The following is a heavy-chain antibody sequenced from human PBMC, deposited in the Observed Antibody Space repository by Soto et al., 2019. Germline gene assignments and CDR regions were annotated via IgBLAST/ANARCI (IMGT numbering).Heavy chain of an antibody. Sequence: SETLSLTCTVSGGSISSYYWSWIRQPPGKGLEWIGYIYYSGSTNYNPSLKSRVTISVDTSKNQFSLKLSSVTAADTAVYYCARVRGGEYNWFDPWGQGTLVTVSS. V-gene: IGHV4-59*01. J-gene: IGHJ5*02. D-gene: IGHD3-16*01. CDR3: ARVRGGEYNWFDP. CDR1: GGSISSYY. CDR2: IYYSGST.